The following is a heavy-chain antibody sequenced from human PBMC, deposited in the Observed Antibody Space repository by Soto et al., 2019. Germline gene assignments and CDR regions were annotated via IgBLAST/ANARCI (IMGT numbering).Heavy chain of an antibody. CDR3: TTEQVEYYYDSSGYYRHRAEYFQH. CDR1: GLTFSNAL. V-gene: IGHV3-15*07. J-gene: IGHJ1*01. CDR2: IKSKTDGGTT. D-gene: IGHD3-22*01. Sequence: GWSLRLSCAASGLTFSNALMNWVRQAPGKGLEWVGRIKSKTDGGTTDYAAPVKGRFTISRDDSKNTLYLQMNSLKTEDTAVYYCTTEQVEYYYDSSGYYRHRAEYFQHWGQGTLVTVSS.